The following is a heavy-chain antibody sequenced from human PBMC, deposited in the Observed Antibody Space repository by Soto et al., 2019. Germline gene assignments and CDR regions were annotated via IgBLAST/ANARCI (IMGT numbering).Heavy chain of an antibody. CDR1: GSDITTYY. CDR2: IYDTGST. J-gene: IGHJ5*02. D-gene: IGHD3-9*01. V-gene: IGHV4-59*01. CDR3: ARCPIDHNWFDP. Sequence: SETLSLTCTVSGSDITTYYWSWLRQSPGKGLEWIGHIYDTGSTTYNPSLKSRVTISVDTSNKQFSLRLTSVTAADTAVYYCARCPIDHNWFDPWGQGTLVTISS.